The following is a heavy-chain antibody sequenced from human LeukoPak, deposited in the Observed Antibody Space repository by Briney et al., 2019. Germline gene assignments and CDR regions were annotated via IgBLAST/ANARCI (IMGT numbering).Heavy chain of an antibody. Sequence: GGSLRLSCVASGFTFSTYSMNWIRQAPGKGLEWVACISGSSFSYTYYADSLKGRFTISRDNAKNTLYLQMDSLRAEDTAVYYCARDVGGYSSWFDPWGQGTLVTVSS. CDR3: ARDVGGYSSWFDP. CDR1: GFTFSTYS. D-gene: IGHD3-10*01. CDR2: ISGSSFSYT. V-gene: IGHV3-21*01. J-gene: IGHJ5*02.